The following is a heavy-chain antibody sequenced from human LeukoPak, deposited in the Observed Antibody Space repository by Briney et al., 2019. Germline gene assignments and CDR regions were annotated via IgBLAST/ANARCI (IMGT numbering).Heavy chain of an antibody. V-gene: IGHV3-64D*09. J-gene: IGHJ6*02. Sequence: PGGSLRLSCSASEFTFNYYSMHWVRQAPGKGLEHVSGITSNGGSTSYADSVKGRFTISRDNSKNTLWLQMSSLRDEDTAVYYCASYSTYQPLYGMDVWGQGTAVTISS. D-gene: IGHD2/OR15-2a*01. CDR2: ITSNGGST. CDR1: EFTFNYYS. CDR3: ASYSTYQPLYGMDV.